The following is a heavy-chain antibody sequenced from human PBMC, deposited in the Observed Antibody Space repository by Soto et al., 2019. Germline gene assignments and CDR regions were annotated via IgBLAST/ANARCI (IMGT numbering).Heavy chain of an antibody. D-gene: IGHD6-13*01. CDR3: ARGLAAAGPFGY. CDR2: INHSGST. V-gene: IGHV4-34*01. Sequence: PSETLSLTCAVYGGSFSGYYWSWIRQPPGKGLEWIGEINHSGSTNYNPSLKSRVTISVDTSKNQFSLKLSSVTAADTAVYYCARGLAAAGPFGYWGQGTLVTVSS. J-gene: IGHJ4*02. CDR1: GGSFSGYY.